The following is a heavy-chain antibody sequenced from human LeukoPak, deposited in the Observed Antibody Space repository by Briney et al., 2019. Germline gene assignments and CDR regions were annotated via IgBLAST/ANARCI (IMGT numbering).Heavy chain of an antibody. D-gene: IGHD3-9*01. Sequence: GGSLRLSRAASGFTFSSYSMNWVRQAPGKGLEWVSSISSSSSYIYYADSVKGRFTISRDNAKNSLYLQMNSLRAEDTAVYYCARYRVTGYYSIGTPPFDYWGQGTLVTVSS. CDR3: ARYRVTGYYSIGTPPFDY. CDR2: ISSSSSYI. J-gene: IGHJ4*02. V-gene: IGHV3-21*01. CDR1: GFTFSSYS.